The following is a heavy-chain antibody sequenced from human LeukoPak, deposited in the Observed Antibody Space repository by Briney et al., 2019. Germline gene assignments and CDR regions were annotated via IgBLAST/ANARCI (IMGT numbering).Heavy chain of an antibody. CDR1: GFTSSSYG. CDR3: AKDLGDNGYYYYGMDV. CDR2: ISHDGSNK. Sequence: GGSLGLSCEASGFTSSSYGMHWVRQAPGKGLELVALISHDGSNKYHADSVKGRFTISRDNSKNTLYLQMNSLRAEDTAVYYCAKDLGDNGYYYYGMDVWGQGTTVTVSS. J-gene: IGHJ6*02. D-gene: IGHD1-1*01. V-gene: IGHV3-30*18.